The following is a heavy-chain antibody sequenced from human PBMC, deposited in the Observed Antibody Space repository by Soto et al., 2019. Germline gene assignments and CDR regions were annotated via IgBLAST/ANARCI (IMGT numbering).Heavy chain of an antibody. CDR1: GGSLNGYY. Sequence: SQTLSLTCAVEGGSLNGYYWSWIRQSPGKGLEWIGEINESGSTKYNVNLKSRVSASVDRSKSQFSLKLTSVTAADTAVYYCARDYGSGTPGYFDYWGQGTLVNVSS. CDR3: ARDYGSGTPGYFDY. J-gene: IGHJ4*02. CDR2: INESGST. D-gene: IGHD3-10*01. V-gene: IGHV4-34*09.